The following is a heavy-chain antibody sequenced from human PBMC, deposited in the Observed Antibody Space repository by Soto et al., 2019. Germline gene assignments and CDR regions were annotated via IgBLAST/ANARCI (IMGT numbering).Heavy chain of an antibody. CDR3: AREGGATEDSWFDP. CDR1: GGTFSSYT. V-gene: IGHV1-69*08. D-gene: IGHD1-26*01. J-gene: IGHJ5*02. Sequence: QVQLVQSGAEVKKPGSSVKVSCKASGGTFSSYTISWVRQAPGQGLEWMGRIIPILGIANYAQKFQGRVTITADKSTSTAYMELSSLRSGDTAVYYCAREGGATEDSWFDPWGQGTLVTVSS. CDR2: IIPILGIA.